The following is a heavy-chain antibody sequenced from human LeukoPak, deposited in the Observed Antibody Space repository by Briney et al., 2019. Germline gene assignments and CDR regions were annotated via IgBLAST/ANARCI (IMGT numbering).Heavy chain of an antibody. CDR3: ARDEGSGWFDP. CDR1: GGSISRGSYY. J-gene: IGHJ5*02. Sequence: SETLSLTCTVSGGSISRGSYYWSWIRQTAGKGLEWIGRISTSGTSNYNPSLKSRVTISVDTSKNQLPLKLSSVTAADTAVYYCARDEGSGWFDPWGQGTLVTVSS. V-gene: IGHV4-61*02. D-gene: IGHD3-10*01. CDR2: ISTSGTS.